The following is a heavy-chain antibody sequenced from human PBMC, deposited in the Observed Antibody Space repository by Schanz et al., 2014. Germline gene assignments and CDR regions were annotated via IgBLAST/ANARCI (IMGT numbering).Heavy chain of an antibody. Sequence: EVRLVESGGGLVQSGGSLRLSCAASGFTFSNYWIHWVRQAPGKGLEWVSSITASGDYMHYADSVKGRFTISRDNARNSLYLQMNNLRVEDTAVYYCARGPDYGSGSYSSYWGQGTLVTVSS. CDR2: ITASGDYM. J-gene: IGHJ4*02. V-gene: IGHV3-21*01. D-gene: IGHD3-10*01. CDR1: GFTFSNYW. CDR3: ARGPDYGSGSYSSY.